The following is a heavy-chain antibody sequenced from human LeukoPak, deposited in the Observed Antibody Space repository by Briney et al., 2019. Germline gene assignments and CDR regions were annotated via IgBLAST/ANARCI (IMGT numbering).Heavy chain of an antibody. CDR3: ARAGFRSSWPEGAFDI. CDR2: IIPIFGTA. J-gene: IGHJ3*02. Sequence: SVKVSCKASGGTFSSYAISWVRQAPGQGLEWMGGIIPIFGTANYAQKFQGRVTITTDESTSTAYMELSSLRSEDTAVYYCARAGFRSSWPEGAFDIWGQGTMVTVSS. CDR1: GGTFSSYA. D-gene: IGHD6-13*01. V-gene: IGHV1-69*05.